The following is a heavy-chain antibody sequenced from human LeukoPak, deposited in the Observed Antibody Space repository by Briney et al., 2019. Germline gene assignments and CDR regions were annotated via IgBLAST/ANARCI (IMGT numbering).Heavy chain of an antibody. J-gene: IGHJ2*01. CDR1: GFTFSDYY. CDR3: ARDRQSSSSWYFDL. D-gene: IGHD6-13*01. Sequence: GGSLRLSCAASGFTFSDYYMSWIRQAPGKGLEWVSYISSSGSTIYYADSVKGRFTISRDNAKNSLYLQMNSLRAEDTAVYYCARDRQSSSSWYFDLWGRGILVTVSS. CDR2: ISSSGSTI. V-gene: IGHV3-11*01.